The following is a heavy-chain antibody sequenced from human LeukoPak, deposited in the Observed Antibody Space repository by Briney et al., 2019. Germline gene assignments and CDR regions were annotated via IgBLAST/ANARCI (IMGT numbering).Heavy chain of an antibody. CDR1: GFTFSSYS. D-gene: IGHD3-22*01. CDR2: ISSTSSSI. CDR3: ARDNIPYYDSSGYPLPFDY. J-gene: IGHJ4*02. Sequence: GGSLRLSCVASGFTFSSYSMNWVRQAPGKGLEWVSFISSTSSSIYYAESVRGRFTISRDNAKNSLYLQMNSLRAEDTAVYYCARDNIPYYDSSGYPLPFDYWGQGILVTVSS. V-gene: IGHV3-21*01.